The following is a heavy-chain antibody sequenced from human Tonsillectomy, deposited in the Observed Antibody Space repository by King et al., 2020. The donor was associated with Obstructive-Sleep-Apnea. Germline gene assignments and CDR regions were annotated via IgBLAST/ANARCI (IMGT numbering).Heavy chain of an antibody. V-gene: IGHV3-15*01. Sequence: VQLVGSGGGLVKPGGSLRLSCGVSGFTFSNAWMSWVRQAPGKGLEWVGRINGKTDGGTTDYAAPIKGRFTISRDDSKDTLYLQMNSLKTEDTAVYYCSVASAHALDFWGQGTLVTVSS. CDR1: GFTFSNAW. D-gene: IGHD6-6*01. J-gene: IGHJ4*02. CDR3: SVASAHALDF. CDR2: INGKTDGGTT.